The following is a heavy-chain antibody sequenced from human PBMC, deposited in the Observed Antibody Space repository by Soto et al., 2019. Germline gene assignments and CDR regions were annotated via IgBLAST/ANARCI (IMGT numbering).Heavy chain of an antibody. CDR1: GYTLTEIS. Sequence: GASVKVSCKVSGYTLTEISMHWVRQAPGKGLEWMGGFDPEDGETIYGQKFQGRVTMTEDTSTDTAYMELSSLRSEDTAVYYCATGPTRWFDPWGQGTLVTVSS. CDR3: ATGPTRWFDP. J-gene: IGHJ5*02. CDR2: FDPEDGET. V-gene: IGHV1-24*01.